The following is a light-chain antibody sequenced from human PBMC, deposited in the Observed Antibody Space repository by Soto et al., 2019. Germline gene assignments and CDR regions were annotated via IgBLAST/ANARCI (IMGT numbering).Light chain of an antibody. CDR3: AAWDDSLNGVV. CDR1: SSNIGSNT. CDR2: INN. V-gene: IGLV1-44*01. J-gene: IGLJ2*01. Sequence: QSVLTQAPSASGTPGQRVTISCSGSSSNIGSNTVNWYQQLPGTAPKLLIYINNQRPSGVPDRFSGYKSGTSASLAISGLQSEDEADYDCAAWDDSLNGVVFGGGTKVTVL.